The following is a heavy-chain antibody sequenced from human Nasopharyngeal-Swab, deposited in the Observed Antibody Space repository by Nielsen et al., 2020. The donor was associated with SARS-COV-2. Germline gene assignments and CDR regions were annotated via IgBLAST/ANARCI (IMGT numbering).Heavy chain of an antibody. V-gene: IGHV3-72*01. CDR1: GFSFSDHY. CDR3: TRMNIRYYNDY. Sequence: GESLKISCEASGFSFSDHYMDWVRQAPGKGLEWVGRIRNKANSYTTEYAASVKGRFIISRDESKNSLYLQMNSLKTEDTAMYYCTRMNIRYYNDYWGQGMLVTVSS. J-gene: IGHJ4*02. CDR2: IRNKANSYTT. D-gene: IGHD2/OR15-2a*01.